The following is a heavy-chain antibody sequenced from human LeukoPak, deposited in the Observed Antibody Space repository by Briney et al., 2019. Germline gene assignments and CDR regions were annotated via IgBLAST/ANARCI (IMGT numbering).Heavy chain of an antibody. D-gene: IGHD3-10*01. J-gene: IGHJ4*02. V-gene: IGHV3-30*18. CDR3: AKDKWDYYGSFDY. CDR1: GFTLSSYG. CDR2: ISYDGSNK. Sequence: PGGSLRLSCAASGFTLSSYGMHWVRQAPGKGLEWVAFISYDGSNKYYADSVKGRFTISRDNSKNTLYLQMNRLRAEDTAVYYCAKDKWDYYGSFDYWGQGTLVTVSS.